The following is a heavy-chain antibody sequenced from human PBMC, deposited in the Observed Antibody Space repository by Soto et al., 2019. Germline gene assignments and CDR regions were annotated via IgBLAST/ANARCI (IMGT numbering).Heavy chain of an antibody. CDR3: ARSITMIVVVITDPGYYGMDV. CDR1: GGTFSSYA. J-gene: IGHJ6*02. CDR2: IIPIFDTA. V-gene: IGHV1-69*13. D-gene: IGHD3-22*01. Sequence: SVKVSCKASGGTFSSYAISWVRQAPGQGLEWMGGIIPIFDTANYAQKFQGRVTITADESTSTAYMELSSLRSEDTAVYYCARSITMIVVVITDPGYYGMDVWGQGTTVTVSS.